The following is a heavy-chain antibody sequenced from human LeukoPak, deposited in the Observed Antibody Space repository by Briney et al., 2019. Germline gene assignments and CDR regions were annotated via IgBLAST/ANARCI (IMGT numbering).Heavy chain of an antibody. V-gene: IGHV4-39*01. CDR3: ARQGVVVPAAIGDWFDP. CDR1: GGSISSSSYY. Sequence: SETLSLTCTVSGGSISSSSYYWGWIRQPPGKGLEWIGSIYYSGSTYYNPSLKSRVTISVDTSKNQFSLKLSSVTAADTAVYYCARQGVVVPAAIGDWFDPWGQGTLVTVSS. J-gene: IGHJ5*02. D-gene: IGHD2-2*02. CDR2: IYYSGST.